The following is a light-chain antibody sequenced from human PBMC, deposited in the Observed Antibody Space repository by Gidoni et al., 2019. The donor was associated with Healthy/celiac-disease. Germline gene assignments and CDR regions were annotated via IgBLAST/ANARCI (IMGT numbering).Light chain of an antibody. CDR2: GNS. V-gene: IGLV1-40*01. CDR3: QSYDSSLSGSGVV. Sequence: QSVLTQPPSASGAPGQRVTISCTGSSSNIGAGYDVHSYQQLPGTAPKLLIYGNSNRPSGVPDRFSGSKSGNSASLAITGLQAEDEADYYCQSYDSSLSGSGVVFGGGTKLTVL. CDR1: SSNIGAGYD. J-gene: IGLJ2*01.